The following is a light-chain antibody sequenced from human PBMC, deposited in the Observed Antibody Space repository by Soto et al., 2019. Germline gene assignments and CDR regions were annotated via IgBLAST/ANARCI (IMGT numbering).Light chain of an antibody. CDR1: QSVSSN. V-gene: IGKV3-15*01. Sequence: EIVMTQSPATLSVSPGERATLSCRASQSVSSNLAWYQQKPGQTPKLLIYVTSTRATGIPGRFSGSGSGTELTLTISSLQSEDFAVYYCQQYNVWPLTFGGGTKVEFK. CDR2: VTS. J-gene: IGKJ4*01. CDR3: QQYNVWPLT.